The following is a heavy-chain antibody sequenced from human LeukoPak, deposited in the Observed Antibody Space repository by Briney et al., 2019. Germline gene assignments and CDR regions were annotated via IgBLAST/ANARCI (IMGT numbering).Heavy chain of an antibody. CDR2: IWSDGSNK. Sequence: GRSLRLSCAASGFTFSSYGMHWVRQAPGKGREWVAVIWSDGSNKYYADSVKGRFTISRDNSKNTLYLQMNSLRAEDTSVYYCARNNRAIGWCDPWGQGTLVTVSS. CDR3: ARNNRAIGWCDP. CDR1: GFTFSSYG. V-gene: IGHV3-33*01. J-gene: IGHJ5*02. D-gene: IGHD1/OR15-1a*01.